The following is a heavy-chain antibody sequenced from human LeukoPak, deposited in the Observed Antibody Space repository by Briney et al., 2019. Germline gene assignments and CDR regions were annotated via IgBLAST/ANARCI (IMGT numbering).Heavy chain of an antibody. CDR1: GGSISSYY. D-gene: IGHD6-6*01. J-gene: IGHJ4*02. CDR2: IYYSGST. CDR3: ARGVAARRPFFDY. V-gene: IGHV4-59*12. Sequence: SETLSLTCTVSGGSISSYYWSWIRQPPGKGLEWIGYIYYSGSTNYNPSLKSRVTMSVDTSKNQFSLKLSSVTAADTAVYYCARGVAARRPFFDYWGQGTLVTVSS.